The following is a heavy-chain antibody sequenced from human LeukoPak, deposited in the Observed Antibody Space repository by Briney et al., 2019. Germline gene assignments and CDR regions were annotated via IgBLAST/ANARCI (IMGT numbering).Heavy chain of an antibody. CDR1: GGSFSGYH. CDR3: ARAWVVGATPLDY. D-gene: IGHD1-26*01. Sequence: SETLSLTCAVYGGSFSGYHWSWIRQPPGKGLEWIGEINHSGSTNYNPSLKSRVTISVDTSKNQFSLKLSSVTAADTAVYYCARAWVVGATPLDYWGQGTLVTVSS. V-gene: IGHV4-34*01. J-gene: IGHJ4*02. CDR2: INHSGST.